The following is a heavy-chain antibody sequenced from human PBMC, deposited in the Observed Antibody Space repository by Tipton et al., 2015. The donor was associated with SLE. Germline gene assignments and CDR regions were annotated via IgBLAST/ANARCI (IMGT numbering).Heavy chain of an antibody. D-gene: IGHD3-22*01. CDR2: ISYSGST. CDR1: GYSISSGYY. J-gene: IGHJ4*02. V-gene: IGHV4-38-2*01. CDR3: ARGQRITMIGVVTPFDH. Sequence: TLSLTCAVSGYSISSGYYWGWIRQPPGKGLEWIGSISYSGSTFYDPSLKSRVTISVDTSKNQFSLKLTSVTAADTAVYYCARGQRITMIGVVTPFDHWGQGTLVTVSS.